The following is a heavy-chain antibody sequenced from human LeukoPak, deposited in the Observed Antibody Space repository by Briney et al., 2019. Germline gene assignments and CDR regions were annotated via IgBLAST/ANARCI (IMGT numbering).Heavy chain of an antibody. Sequence: SETLSLTCSVSGGSITTNRWSWIRQPPGRGLEWIGYIHHSGGTDYNPSLKSQLTLSIDTSKSQFSLKLTSVTAADTAVYYCAPDWRFCGDEGCVGTWGQGTLITVSS. CDR1: GGSITTNR. V-gene: IGHV4-59*01. D-gene: IGHD3-3*01. CDR2: IHHSGGT. J-gene: IGHJ4*02. CDR3: APDWRFCGDEGCVGT.